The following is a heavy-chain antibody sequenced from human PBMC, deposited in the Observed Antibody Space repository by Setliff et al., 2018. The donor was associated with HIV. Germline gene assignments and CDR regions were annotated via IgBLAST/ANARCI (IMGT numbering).Heavy chain of an antibody. V-gene: IGHV1-46*02. D-gene: IGHD2-8*01. CDR2: INPSDNRT. CDR1: GYTFNNYY. CDR3: ARDGWRHVLHGNYYYYFMDV. Sequence: GASVKVSCKASGYTFNNYYMHWVRQAPGQGLEWMGIINPSDNRTYYAQKFQGRVTMTTDTSTRTAYMELRSLRSDDTAVYYCARDGWRHVLHGNYYYYFMDVWGQGTLVTVSS. J-gene: IGHJ6*03.